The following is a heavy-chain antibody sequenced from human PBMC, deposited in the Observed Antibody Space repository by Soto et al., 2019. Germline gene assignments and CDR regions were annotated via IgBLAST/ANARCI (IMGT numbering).Heavy chain of an antibody. D-gene: IGHD6-13*01. CDR3: ARGFFSIAAAPKGYGMDV. V-gene: IGHV1-46*01. CDR1: GYTFTSYY. Sequence: ASVQGSCKGSGYTFTSYYMHWVRQAPGQGLEWMGIINPSGGSTSYAQKFQGRVTMTRDTSTSTVYMELSSLRSEDTAVYYCARGFFSIAAAPKGYGMDVWGQGTTVTVSS. CDR2: INPSGGST. J-gene: IGHJ6*02.